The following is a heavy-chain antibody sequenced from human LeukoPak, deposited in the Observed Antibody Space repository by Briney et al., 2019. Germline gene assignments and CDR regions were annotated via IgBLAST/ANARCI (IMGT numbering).Heavy chain of an antibody. J-gene: IGHJ6*02. D-gene: IGHD4-23*01. Sequence: SETLSLTCAVSGGSISSGGYSWSWIRQPPGKGLEWIGYIYHSGSTYYNPSLKSRVTISVDRSKNQFSLKLSSVTAADTAMYYCARAVNYGGDYYGMDVWGQGTTVTVSS. CDR3: ARAVNYGGDYYGMDV. V-gene: IGHV4-30-2*01. CDR2: IYHSGST. CDR1: GGSISSGGYS.